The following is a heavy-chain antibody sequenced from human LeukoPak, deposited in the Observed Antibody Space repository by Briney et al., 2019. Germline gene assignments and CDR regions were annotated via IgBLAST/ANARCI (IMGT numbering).Heavy chain of an antibody. V-gene: IGHV3-30*02. Sequence: GGSLRLSCAASGFTFSSYGMYWVRQAPGMGLEWVAFIRYDGSNKYYADSVKGRFTISRDNSKNTLYLQMKSLRAEDTAVYYCAKGGGYEAQYYYYYLDVWGKGTTVTISS. CDR3: AKGGGYEAQYYYYYLDV. CDR2: IRYDGSNK. CDR1: GFTFSSYG. D-gene: IGHD5-12*01. J-gene: IGHJ6*03.